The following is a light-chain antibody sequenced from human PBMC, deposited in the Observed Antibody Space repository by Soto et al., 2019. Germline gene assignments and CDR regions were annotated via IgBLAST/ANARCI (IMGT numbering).Light chain of an antibody. Sequence: QSALTQPASVSGSPGQSITISCTGTSRDVGGYNFVSWYQQHPGKAPKLMIYEVSNRPSGVSYRFSGSKSGNTASLTISGLQAEDEADYYCSSYTSSVTLVFGGGTKLTVL. J-gene: IGLJ2*01. CDR3: SSYTSSVTLV. V-gene: IGLV2-14*01. CDR1: SRDVGGYNF. CDR2: EVS.